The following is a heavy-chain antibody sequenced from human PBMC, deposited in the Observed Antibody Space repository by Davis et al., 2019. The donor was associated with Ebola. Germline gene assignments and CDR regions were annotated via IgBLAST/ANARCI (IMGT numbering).Heavy chain of an antibody. CDR2: INAGSSRK. CDR3: ARGGYYDSSGYSHEAFDI. Sequence: GESLKISCAASGFTFSNYDMNWVRQAPGKGLEWVSNINAGSSRKSYADSVKGRFTVSRDNAKNSVYLQVNSLRAEDTAVYHCARGGYYDSSGYSHEAFDIWGQGTMVTVSS. V-gene: IGHV3-48*04. D-gene: IGHD3-22*01. J-gene: IGHJ3*02. CDR1: GFTFSNYD.